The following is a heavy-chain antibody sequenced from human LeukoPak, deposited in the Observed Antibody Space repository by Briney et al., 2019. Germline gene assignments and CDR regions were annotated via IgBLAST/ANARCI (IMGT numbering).Heavy chain of an antibody. V-gene: IGHV1-2*02. CDR1: GYTFTGYY. J-gene: IGHJ4*02. CDR3: ARGRGYLWFGELPFDY. Sequence: GASVKVSCKASGYTFTGYYMHWVRQAPGQGLEWMGWINPNSGGTNYAQKFQGRVTMTRDTSISTAYMELSRLRSDDTAVYYCARGRGYLWFGELPFDYWGQGTLVTVSS. D-gene: IGHD3-10*01. CDR2: INPNSGGT.